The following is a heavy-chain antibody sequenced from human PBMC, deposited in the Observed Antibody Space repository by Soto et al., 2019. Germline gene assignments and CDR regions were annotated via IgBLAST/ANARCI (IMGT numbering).Heavy chain of an antibody. CDR2: ISSSSSTI. J-gene: IGHJ6*03. CDR3: ARKLYYYYMDV. Sequence: GGSLRLSCAASGFTFSSYSMNWVRQAPGKGLEWVSYISSSSSTIYYADSVKGRFTISRDNAKNSLYLQMNSLRAEDTAVYYCARKLYYYYMDVWGKGTTVTVSS. CDR1: GFTFSSYS. V-gene: IGHV3-48*01.